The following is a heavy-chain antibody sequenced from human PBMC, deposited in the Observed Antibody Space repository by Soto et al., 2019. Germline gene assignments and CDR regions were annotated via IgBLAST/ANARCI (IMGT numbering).Heavy chain of an antibody. CDR2: IFYLSSS. V-gene: IGHV4-39*06. D-gene: IGHD2-2*01. Sequence: SSETLSLTCTVSGDSIISSDFYWGWVRGPPGKGLECIESIFYLSSSYYNPSLNSLFTMSFNTSNNQFLLTLSAVAAAVTACEYCARHSLVLSKNNWFDPWGQGIMVTVSS. CDR1: GDSIISSDFY. CDR3: ARHSLVLSKNNWFDP. J-gene: IGHJ5*02.